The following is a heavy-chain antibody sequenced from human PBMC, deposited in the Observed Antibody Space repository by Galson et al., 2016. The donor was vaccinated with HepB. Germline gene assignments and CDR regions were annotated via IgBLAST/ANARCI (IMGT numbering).Heavy chain of an antibody. CDR1: MFSFSRDW. CDR3: ASHSPGFSGYED. Sequence: SLRLSCADSMFSFSRDWMNWVRKAPGKGLEWVSIIYSGGSTHYAESVKGRFTTTRDKSKNMLYLQMNSLRAEDTAVYYCASHSPGFSGYEDWGQGTLVTVSS. J-gene: IGHJ4*02. D-gene: IGHD5-12*01. V-gene: IGHV3-53*01. CDR2: IYSGGST.